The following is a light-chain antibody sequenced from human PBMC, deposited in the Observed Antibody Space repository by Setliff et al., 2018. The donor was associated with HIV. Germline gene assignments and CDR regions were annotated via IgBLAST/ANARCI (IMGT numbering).Light chain of an antibody. CDR1: SSDVGGYNY. CDR3: SPYTIRNTLL. J-gene: IGLJ1*01. CDR2: EVS. V-gene: IGLV2-14*01. Sequence: QSVLTQPASVSGSPGQSITISCTGTSSDVGGYNYVSWYQQHPGKPPKLMIYEVSNRPSGISNRFSGSKSGNTASLTISGLQAEDEADYYCSPYTIRNTLLFGTGTKVTVL.